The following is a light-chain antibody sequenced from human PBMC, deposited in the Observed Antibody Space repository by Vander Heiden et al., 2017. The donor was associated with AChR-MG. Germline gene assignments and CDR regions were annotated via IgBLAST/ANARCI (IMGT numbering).Light chain of an antibody. CDR2: EVS. CDR3: SSYAGSNTVV. J-gene: IGLJ2*01. Sequence: QSALPQPPSPSRSPERPLTNSCSGTSSDVGAYNYVSWYQQHPGKAPKLMIYEVSKRPSGVPDRFSGSKSGNTASLTVSGLQAEDEADYYCSSYAGSNTVVFGGGTKLTVL. V-gene: IGLV2-8*02. CDR1: SSDVGAYNY.